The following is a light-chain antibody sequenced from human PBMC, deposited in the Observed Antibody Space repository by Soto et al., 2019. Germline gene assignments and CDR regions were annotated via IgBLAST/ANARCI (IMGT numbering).Light chain of an antibody. CDR2: GAS. V-gene: IGKV3-15*01. J-gene: IGKJ1*01. CDR1: QSVSSN. CDR3: QQYNNWPQGT. Sequence: EIVVTQSPATLSVSPGERATLSCRASQSVSSNLAWYQQKPGQAPRLLIYGASTRATGIPARFSGSGSGTEFTLTISSLQSEDFAVYYCQQYNNWPQGTFGQGTKV.